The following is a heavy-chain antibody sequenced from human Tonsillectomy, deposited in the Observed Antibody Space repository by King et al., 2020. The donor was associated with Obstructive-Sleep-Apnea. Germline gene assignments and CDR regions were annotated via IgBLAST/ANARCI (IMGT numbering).Heavy chain of an antibody. J-gene: IGHJ2*01. CDR3: ARDGDIVVVTAILDWYFDL. Sequence: VQLVESGGGVVQPGRSLRLSCAASGFTFSSYAMHWVRQAPGKGLEWVAVISYDGSNKYYADSVKGRFTISRDNSKNTLYLQMNSLRAEDTAVYYCARDGDIVVVTAILDWYFDLWGRGTLVTVSS. D-gene: IGHD2-21*02. CDR1: GFTFSSYA. CDR2: ISYDGSNK. V-gene: IGHV3-30-3*01.